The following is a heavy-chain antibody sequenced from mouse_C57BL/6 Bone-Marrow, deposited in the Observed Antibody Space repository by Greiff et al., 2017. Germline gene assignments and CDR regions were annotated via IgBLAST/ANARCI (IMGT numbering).Heavy chain of an antibody. J-gene: IGHJ1*03. CDR1: GYTFTSYG. Sequence: VQLQQSGAELARPGASVKLSCKASGYTFTSYGISWVKQRTGQGLEWIGEIYPRSGNTYYNEKFKGKATLTADKSSSTAYMELRSLTSEDSAVYFCARDYYGSDWYCDVWGTGTTVTVSS. V-gene: IGHV1-81*01. CDR3: ARDYYGSDWYCDV. D-gene: IGHD1-1*01. CDR2: IYPRSGNT.